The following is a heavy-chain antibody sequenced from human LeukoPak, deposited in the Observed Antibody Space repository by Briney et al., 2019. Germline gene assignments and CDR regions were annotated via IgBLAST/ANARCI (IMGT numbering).Heavy chain of an antibody. J-gene: IGHJ5*02. CDR1: GFTFSSYD. Sequence: GGSLRLSCAASGFTFSSYDMHWVRQATGKGLEWVSGIGTAGDIYYPGSVKGRFTISRDNSKNTLYLQMNSLRAEDTAVYYCAKDYEPLVGVHRWGDWFDPWGQGTLVTVSS. CDR3: AKDYEPLVGVHRWGDWFDP. D-gene: IGHD1-26*01. V-gene: IGHV3-13*01. CDR2: IGTAGDI.